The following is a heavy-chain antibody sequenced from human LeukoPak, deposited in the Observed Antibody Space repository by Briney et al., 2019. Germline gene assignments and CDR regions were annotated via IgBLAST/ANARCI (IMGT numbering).Heavy chain of an antibody. Sequence: GGSLRLSCAASGFTFSSYGMHWVRQAPGKGLEWVAVIWYDGSNKYYADSVKGRFTISRDNSKNTLYLQMNSLRAEDTAVYYCASTTRAMVANFDYWGQGTLVTVSS. V-gene: IGHV3-33*01. J-gene: IGHJ4*02. CDR1: GFTFSSYG. CDR2: IWYDGSNK. CDR3: ASTTRAMVANFDY. D-gene: IGHD5-18*01.